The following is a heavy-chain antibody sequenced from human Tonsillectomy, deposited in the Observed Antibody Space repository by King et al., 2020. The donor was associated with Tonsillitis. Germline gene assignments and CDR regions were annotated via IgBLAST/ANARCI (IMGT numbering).Heavy chain of an antibody. CDR2: IIPIFGTA. D-gene: IGHD2-2*01. CDR3: ARVILSTSGTIYYYYMDV. CDR1: GGSFGSYA. J-gene: IGHJ6*03. Sequence: VQLVESGAEVKKPGSSVKVSCKASGGSFGSYAFSWVRQAPGRGLEWMGVIIPIFGTATYAQKLQGRVTITADESTGTAYMELSSLTSEDTASYYCARVILSTSGTIYYYYMDVWGEGTTVTVS. V-gene: IGHV1-69*01.